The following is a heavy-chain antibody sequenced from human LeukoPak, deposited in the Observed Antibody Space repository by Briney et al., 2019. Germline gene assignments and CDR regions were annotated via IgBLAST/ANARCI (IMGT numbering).Heavy chain of an antibody. CDR2: IIPIFGTA. D-gene: IGHD6-19*01. J-gene: IGHJ5*02. CDR1: GGTFSSYA. CDR3: ARGYSSGWYNWFDP. Sequence: ASVKVSCKASGGTFSSYAISWVRQAPGQGLEWMGGIIPIFGTANYAQKFQGRVTITTDESTSTAYMELSSLRSEDTAVYYYARGYSSGWYNWFDPWGQGTLVTVSS. V-gene: IGHV1-69*05.